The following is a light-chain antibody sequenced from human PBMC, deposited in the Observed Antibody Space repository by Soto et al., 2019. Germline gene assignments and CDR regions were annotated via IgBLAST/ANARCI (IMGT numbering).Light chain of an antibody. CDR1: QDIAKY. CDR2: AAS. Sequence: DIKLTQSPSFVSASVGDRVTITCRASQDIAKYLAWYQQKPGKAPNVLIYAASALQNGVPSRFSGRGSGTEFTLTISSLQPDDFATYSCQQLNSFPVTFGGGTKVEI. CDR3: QQLNSFPVT. V-gene: IGKV1-9*01. J-gene: IGKJ4*01.